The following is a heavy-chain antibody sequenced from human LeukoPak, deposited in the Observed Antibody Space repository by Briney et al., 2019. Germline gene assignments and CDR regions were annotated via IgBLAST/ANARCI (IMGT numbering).Heavy chain of an antibody. CDR1: GFTFSSYA. D-gene: IGHD3-22*01. J-gene: IGHJ4*02. CDR3: AKDRPNYYGSNGHYYKLNGDC. Sequence: GGSLRLSCAASGFTFSSYAMSWVRQAPGQGLEWVSSITSSGAATYYAASVKGRFTISRDNSDNTLYLQMNSLRAEDTAVYYCAKDRPNYYGSNGHYYKLNGDCWGQGTLVTVSS. CDR2: ITSSGAAT. V-gene: IGHV3-23*01.